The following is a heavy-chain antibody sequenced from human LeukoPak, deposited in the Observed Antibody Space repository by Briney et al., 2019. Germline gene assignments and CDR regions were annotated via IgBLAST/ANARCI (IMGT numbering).Heavy chain of an antibody. CDR2: IKPSGGST. Sequence: ASVKVSCKASGYTFTSYYMHWVRQAPGQGLEWMGIIKPSGGSTSYAQKFQGRVTMTRDMSTSTVYMELSSLRSEDTAVYYCARGHGYSYGYYYMDVWGKGTTVTVSS. V-gene: IGHV1-46*01. J-gene: IGHJ6*03. CDR3: ARGHGYSYGYYYMDV. D-gene: IGHD5-18*01. CDR1: GYTFTSYY.